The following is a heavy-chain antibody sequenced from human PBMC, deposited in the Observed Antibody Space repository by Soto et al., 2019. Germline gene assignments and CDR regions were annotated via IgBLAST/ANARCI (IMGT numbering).Heavy chain of an antibody. Sequence: ASVKVSCKASGYTFTSYDINWVRQATGQGLEWMGWMNPNSGNTGYAQKFQGRVTMTRNTSISTAYMELSSLRSEDTAVYYCARGPPNSFLYSSGWYDGVYFDYWGQGTLVTVSS. V-gene: IGHV1-8*01. CDR3: ARGPPNSFLYSSGWYDGVYFDY. D-gene: IGHD6-19*01. J-gene: IGHJ4*02. CDR1: GYTFTSYD. CDR2: MNPNSGNT.